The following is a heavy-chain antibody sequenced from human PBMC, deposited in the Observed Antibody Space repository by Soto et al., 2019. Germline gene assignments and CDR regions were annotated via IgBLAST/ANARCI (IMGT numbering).Heavy chain of an antibody. CDR1: GFTFSDYY. D-gene: IGHD3-16*01. CDR2: ISSSGSTI. CDR3: ARDGGLWPLFDY. Sequence: PGGSLRLSCAASGFTFSDYYMSWIRQAPGKGLEWVSYISSSGSTIYYADSVKGRSTISRDNANNSLYLQMNSPRAEDTAVYYCARDGGLWPLFDYWGQGTLVTVSS. J-gene: IGHJ4*02. V-gene: IGHV3-11*01.